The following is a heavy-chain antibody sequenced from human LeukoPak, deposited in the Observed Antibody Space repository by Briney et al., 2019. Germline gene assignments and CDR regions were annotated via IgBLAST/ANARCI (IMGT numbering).Heavy chain of an antibody. V-gene: IGHV3-21*01. J-gene: IGHJ4*02. CDR2: IYSGSEHI. D-gene: IGHD6-19*01. CDR1: GFTFSSER. CDR3: ARDLPVADTYHYFDS. Sequence: KPGGSLRLSCAASGFTFSSERLNWVRQAPGKGVEWVSTIYSGSEHIYYADSVKGRFTVSRDNAKNSLYLQMDSLRAEDTAVYYCARDLPVADTYHYFDSWGQGALVTVSS.